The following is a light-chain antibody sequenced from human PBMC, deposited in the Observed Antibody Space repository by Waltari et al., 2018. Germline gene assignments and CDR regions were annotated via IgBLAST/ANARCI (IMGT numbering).Light chain of an antibody. CDR2: DAS. CDR3: QKYGTLPAT. CDR1: QSVSRT. Sequence: EVMLTQSPGTLSLSPVERATLSCRASQSVSRTLAGYQQKPGQAPRLLIYDASRRAAGIPDSVSGSGAGTDFSLTISGLEPEDVAVYYCQKYGTLPATFGQGTKVEIK. J-gene: IGKJ1*01. V-gene: IGKV3-20*01.